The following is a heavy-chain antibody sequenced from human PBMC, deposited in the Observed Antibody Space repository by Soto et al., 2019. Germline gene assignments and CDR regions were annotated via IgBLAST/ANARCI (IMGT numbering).Heavy chain of an antibody. Sequence: GGSLRLSCAASGFTFSSYAMSWVRQAPGKGLEWVSAISGSGGSTYYADSVKGRFTISRDNSKNTLYLQMNSLRAEDTAVYYCAKDHRGVRNTPPRKYYYYYMDVWGKGTTVTVSS. CDR1: GFTFSSYA. V-gene: IGHV3-23*01. CDR2: ISGSGGST. J-gene: IGHJ6*03. D-gene: IGHD1-1*01. CDR3: AKDHRGVRNTPPRKYYYYYMDV.